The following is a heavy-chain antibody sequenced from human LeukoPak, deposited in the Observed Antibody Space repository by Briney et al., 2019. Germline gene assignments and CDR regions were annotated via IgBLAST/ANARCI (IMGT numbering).Heavy chain of an antibody. CDR2: ISAYNGNT. D-gene: IGHD3-9*01. CDR1: GYTFTSYG. V-gene: IGHV1-18*01. J-gene: IGHJ5*02. Sequence: ASVKVSCKASGYTFTSYGISWVRQAPGQGLEWMGWISAYNGNTNYAQKLQGRVTMTTDTSTSTAYMELRSLRSDDTAVYYCARPAYYDILTGPGWFDPWGQGTLVTVSS. CDR3: ARPAYYDILTGPGWFDP.